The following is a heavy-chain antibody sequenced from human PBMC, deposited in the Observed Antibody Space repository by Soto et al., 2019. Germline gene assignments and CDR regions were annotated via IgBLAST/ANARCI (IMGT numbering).Heavy chain of an antibody. CDR3: AKERGSSSWYDY. CDR2: ISYDGSNK. J-gene: IGHJ4*02. V-gene: IGHV3-30*18. D-gene: IGHD6-13*01. CDR1: GFTFSSYG. Sequence: QVQLVESGGGVVHPGRSLRLSCAASGFTFSSYGMHWVRQAPGKGLEWVAVISYDGSNKYYADSVKGRFTISRDNSKNTLYLQMNSLRAEDTAVYYCAKERGSSSWYDYWGQGTLVTVSS.